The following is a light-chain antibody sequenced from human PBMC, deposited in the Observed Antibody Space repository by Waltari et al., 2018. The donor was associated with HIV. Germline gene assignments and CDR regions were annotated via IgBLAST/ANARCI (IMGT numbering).Light chain of an antibody. CDR3: CSYAGTYTYV. J-gene: IGLJ1*01. Sequence: QSALTHHRSVYGSPGQSVTIACTGTRSDAGDYNSVSWYQQHPGKAPKLMIYDVGKWPAGVPDRFSGSKSGNTASLTISGLQAEDEADYYCCSYAGTYTYVFGTGTKVTVL. V-gene: IGLV2-11*01. CDR1: RSDAGDYNS. CDR2: DVG.